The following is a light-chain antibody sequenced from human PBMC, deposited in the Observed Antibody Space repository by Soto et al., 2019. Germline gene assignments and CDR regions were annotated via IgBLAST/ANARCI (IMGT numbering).Light chain of an antibody. CDR3: ASWDDRLGAVI. V-gene: IGLV2-14*02. J-gene: IGLJ2*01. CDR1: SSDVGSYNL. Sequence: QSALTQPASVSGSPGQSITISCTGTSSDVGSYNLVSWYQQHPGKAPKVMIYEGSKRPSGVSNRFSGSKFGTAASLAISGLRSEDEAVYYCASWDDRLGAVIFGGGTKLTVL. CDR2: EGS.